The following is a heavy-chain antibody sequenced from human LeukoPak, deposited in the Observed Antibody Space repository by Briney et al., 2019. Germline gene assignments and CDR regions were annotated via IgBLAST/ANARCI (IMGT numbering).Heavy chain of an antibody. CDR2: IYYSGST. J-gene: IGHJ6*02. CDR3: ARTGGDWPYYYYGMDV. Sequence: SETLSLTCTVSGGSISSGDYYWSWIRQPPGKGLEWIGYIYYSGSTYYNPSLKSRVTISVDTSKNQFSLKLSSVTAADTAVYYCARTGGDWPYYYYGMDVWGQGTTVTVSS. CDR1: GGSISSGDYY. V-gene: IGHV4-30-4*01. D-gene: IGHD2-21*02.